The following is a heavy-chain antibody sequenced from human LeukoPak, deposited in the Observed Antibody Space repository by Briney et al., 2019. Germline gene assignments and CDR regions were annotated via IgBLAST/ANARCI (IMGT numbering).Heavy chain of an antibody. D-gene: IGHD5-24*01. V-gene: IGHV4-31*03. Sequence: SQTLSLTCTVSGGSISSGGYYWSWIRQHPGKGLEWIGYIYYSGSTYYNPSLKSRVTISVDTSKNQFSLKLSSVTAADTAAYYCARGEMATIHYFDYWGQGTLVTVSS. CDR2: IYYSGST. CDR1: GGSISSGGYY. CDR3: ARGEMATIHYFDY. J-gene: IGHJ4*02.